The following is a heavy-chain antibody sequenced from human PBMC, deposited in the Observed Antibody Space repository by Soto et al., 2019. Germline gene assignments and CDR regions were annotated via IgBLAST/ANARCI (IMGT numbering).Heavy chain of an antibody. V-gene: IGHV1-69*02. CDR1: GGTFSSYT. D-gene: IGHD3-10*01. CDR3: ARVLWFGEYYYGMDV. J-gene: IGHJ6*02. CDR2: IIPILGIA. Sequence: QVQLVQSGAEVKKPGSSVKVSCKASGGTFSSYTISWVRQAPGQGLEWMGRIIPILGIANYAQKFQGRVTITADKSTSTAYMELSSLRSEDTAVYYCARVLWFGEYYYGMDVWGQGTTVTVSS.